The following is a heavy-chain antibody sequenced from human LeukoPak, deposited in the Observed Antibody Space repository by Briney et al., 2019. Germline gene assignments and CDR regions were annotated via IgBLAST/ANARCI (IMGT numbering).Heavy chain of an antibody. Sequence: RASVKVSCKASGYTFTSYYMHWVRQAPGQGLEWMGIINPSGGSTSYAQKFQGRVTMTRDTSTSTVYMELSSLRSEDTAVYYCARDLNDDSSGSYYFDYWGQGTLVTVSS. CDR3: ARDLNDDSSGSYYFDY. J-gene: IGHJ4*02. V-gene: IGHV1-46*01. CDR1: GYTFTSYY. CDR2: INPSGGST. D-gene: IGHD3-22*01.